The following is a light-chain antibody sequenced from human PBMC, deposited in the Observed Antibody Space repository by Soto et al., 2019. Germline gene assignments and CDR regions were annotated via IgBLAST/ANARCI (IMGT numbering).Light chain of an antibody. CDR1: SSDVGAYDH. Sequence: QSVLTQPASVSGSPGQSITISCAGTSSDVGAYDHVSWYQQHPDKVPKLLIYDVNNRPSGVSNRFSGSKSGNTASLTIAGLQAEDEADYYCNSYTSSSPHVFGTGTKVTVL. V-gene: IGLV2-14*03. CDR2: DVN. J-gene: IGLJ1*01. CDR3: NSYTSSSPHV.